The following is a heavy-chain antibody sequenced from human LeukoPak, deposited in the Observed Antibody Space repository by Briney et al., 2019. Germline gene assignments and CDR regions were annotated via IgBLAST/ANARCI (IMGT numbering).Heavy chain of an antibody. CDR1: GFTFSSYW. CDR2: INTEGSST. J-gene: IGHJ4*02. Sequence: GGSLRLSCAASGFTFSSYWMHWVRQAPGKGLVWVSRINTEGSSTSYADSVKGRFTMSRDNAKNTLYLQMNSLRAEDTAVYYCARDAYSSGWYSYLDHWGRGTPVTVSS. V-gene: IGHV3-74*01. CDR3: ARDAYSSGWYSYLDH. D-gene: IGHD6-19*01.